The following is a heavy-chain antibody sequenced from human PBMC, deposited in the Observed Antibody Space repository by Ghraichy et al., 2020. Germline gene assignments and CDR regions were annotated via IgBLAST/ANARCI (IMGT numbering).Heavy chain of an antibody. J-gene: IGHJ6*02. CDR1: GFTFSNYA. Sequence: LSLTCAASGFTFSNYAMTWVRQAPGKGLEWVSAFSDSGGSTYYADSVKGRFTISRDNSKNTLYLQMNSLRAEDTAVYYCACINRAAYSMGVWGQGTTVTVSS. CDR3: ACINRAAYSMGV. D-gene: IGHD1-14*01. V-gene: IGHV3-23*01. CDR2: FSDSGGST.